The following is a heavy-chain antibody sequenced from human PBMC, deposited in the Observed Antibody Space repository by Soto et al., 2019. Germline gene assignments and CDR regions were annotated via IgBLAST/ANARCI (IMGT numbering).Heavy chain of an antibody. V-gene: IGHV1-69*02. Sequence: SVKVSCKASGGTFSSYTISWVRQAPGQGLEWMGRIIPILGIANYAQKFQGRVTITADKSTSTAYMELSSLRSEDTAVYYCARGRYDILTGYSPDAFDIWGQGTMVTVSS. J-gene: IGHJ3*02. CDR2: IIPILGIA. CDR1: GGTFSSYT. CDR3: ARGRYDILTGYSPDAFDI. D-gene: IGHD3-9*01.